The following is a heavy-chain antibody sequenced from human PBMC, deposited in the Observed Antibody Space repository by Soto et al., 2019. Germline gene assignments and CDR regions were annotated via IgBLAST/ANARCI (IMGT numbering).Heavy chain of an antibody. V-gene: IGHV3-74*01. Sequence: GGSLRLSCAASGFTFNTHWMHWVRQAPGKGLVWASRINSDGSITDYADSVKGRFSISRDNPRNTLYLQMNSLSPEDTAVYYCARAMTSVGAAAKGDFWGQGTLVTVSS. CDR2: INSDGSIT. D-gene: IGHD1-26*01. J-gene: IGHJ4*02. CDR3: ARAMTSVGAAAKGDF. CDR1: GFTFNTHW.